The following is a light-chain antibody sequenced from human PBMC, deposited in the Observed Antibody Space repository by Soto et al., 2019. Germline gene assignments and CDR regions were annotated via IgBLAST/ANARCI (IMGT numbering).Light chain of an antibody. CDR2: QAS. V-gene: IGKV1-5*03. CDR1: QSTSSY. Sequence: DIQMTQSPSTLSASVGDRVTITCRASQSTSSYLAWYQQKPGKAPKLLIYQASSLENGVPSRFSGSGSGTEFSLTISSLQPDDCATYYCQQYRSHSTFGQGTKVDI. CDR3: QQYRSHST. J-gene: IGKJ1*01.